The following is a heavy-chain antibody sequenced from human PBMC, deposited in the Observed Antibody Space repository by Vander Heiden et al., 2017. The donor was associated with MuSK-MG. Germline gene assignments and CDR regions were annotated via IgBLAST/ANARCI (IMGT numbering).Heavy chain of an antibody. CDR3: ASVPIAGSGTTSHFDY. Sequence: EAQLVESVGGLVQPGGSLRLSCAASGFTFSSYWMSWVRQAPGKGPEWVANINQDGSEEYYVDSVKGRFTISRDNAKNSLYLQMNSLRAEETAVYYCASVPIAGSGTTSHFDYWGHGTLVTVSS. CDR2: INQDGSEE. D-gene: IGHD6-13*01. CDR1: GFTFSSYW. J-gene: IGHJ4*01. V-gene: IGHV3-7*01.